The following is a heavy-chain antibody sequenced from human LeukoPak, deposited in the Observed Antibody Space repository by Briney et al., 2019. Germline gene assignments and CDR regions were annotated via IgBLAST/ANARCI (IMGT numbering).Heavy chain of an antibody. Sequence: SETLSLTCTVSGGSIRSYYWSWIRQPAGKGLEWIGRIYTSGGTNYNPSLKSRVTMSVDTSKNQFSLKLSPVTAADTAVYYCAREDREQWLVVFDYWGQGTLVTVSS. CDR3: AREDREQWLVVFDY. CDR2: IYTSGGT. J-gene: IGHJ4*02. D-gene: IGHD6-19*01. CDR1: GGSIRSYY. V-gene: IGHV4-4*07.